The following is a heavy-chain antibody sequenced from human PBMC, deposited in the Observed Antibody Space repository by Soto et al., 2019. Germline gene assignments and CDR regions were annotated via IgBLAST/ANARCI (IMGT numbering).Heavy chain of an antibody. Sequence: AAVKVFCKASGYIFTGNYMHWVRQAPGQGLEYMGWINPNNGATNYAQNFQGRVTMTWDTSISTAYMEVRRLRSDDTAVYYCAPPYPDSSGYFDHWGQGTLVTVSS. CDR1: GYIFTGNY. V-gene: IGHV1-2*02. CDR3: APPYPDSSGYFDH. CDR2: INPNNGAT. J-gene: IGHJ4*02. D-gene: IGHD3-22*01.